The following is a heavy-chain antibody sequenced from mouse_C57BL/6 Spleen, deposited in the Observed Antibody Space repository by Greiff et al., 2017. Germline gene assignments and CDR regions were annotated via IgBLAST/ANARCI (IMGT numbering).Heavy chain of an antibody. V-gene: IGHV1-15*01. CDR1: GYTFTDYE. Sequence: QVQLQQSGAELVRPGASVTLSCKASGYTFTDYEMHWVKQTPVHGLEWIGAIDPETGGTAYNQKFKGKAILTADKSSSTAYMELRSLTSEDSAVYYCTRWRGTVVDFYFDVWGTGTTVTVSS. J-gene: IGHJ1*03. CDR3: TRWRGTVVDFYFDV. CDR2: IDPETGGT. D-gene: IGHD1-1*01.